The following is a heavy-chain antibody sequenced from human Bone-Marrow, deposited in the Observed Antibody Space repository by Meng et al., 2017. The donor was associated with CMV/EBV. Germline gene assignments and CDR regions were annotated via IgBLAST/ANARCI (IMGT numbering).Heavy chain of an antibody. Sequence: SETLSLTCTVSGGSISSGGYYWSWIRQHPGKGLEWIGYIYYSGSTYYNPSLKSRVTISVDTSQRQFSLKLTSVTAADTAVYYCARGGRCGSTSCYYYYGMDVWGQGATVTVS. CDR1: GGSISSGGYY. D-gene: IGHD2-2*01. CDR2: IYYSGST. CDR3: ARGGRCGSTSCYYYYGMDV. J-gene: IGHJ6*02. V-gene: IGHV4-31*03.